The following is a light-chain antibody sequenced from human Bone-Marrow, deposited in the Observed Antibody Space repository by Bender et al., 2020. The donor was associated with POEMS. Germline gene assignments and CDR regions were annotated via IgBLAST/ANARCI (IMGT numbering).Light chain of an antibody. CDR2: NNN. CDR3: SSWEDSLNGRV. CDR1: SSNIGAHA. J-gene: IGLJ3*02. Sequence: QSVLTQPPSASGTPGQRVTISCSGGSSNIGAHAVTWYQHLPGTAPKLLIYNNNQRPSGVPDRFSGSTSATSASLAISGLRSEDEADYYCSSWEDSLNGRVFGGGTRLTVL. V-gene: IGLV1-44*01.